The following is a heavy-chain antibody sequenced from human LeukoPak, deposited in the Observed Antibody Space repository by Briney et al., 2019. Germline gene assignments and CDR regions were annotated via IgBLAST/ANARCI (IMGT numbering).Heavy chain of an antibody. J-gene: IGHJ5*02. D-gene: IGHD2-2*01. Sequence: SETLSLTCTVSGGSISSSSYFWGCIRQSPGKGLEWIGSIYHSGSTYYNPSLKSRVTISVDTSKNQFSLKLSSVTAADTAVYYCARDNPLPAARFGWFDPWGQGTLVTVSS. CDR1: GGSISSSSYF. CDR3: ARDNPLPAARFGWFDP. V-gene: IGHV4-39*07. CDR2: IYHSGST.